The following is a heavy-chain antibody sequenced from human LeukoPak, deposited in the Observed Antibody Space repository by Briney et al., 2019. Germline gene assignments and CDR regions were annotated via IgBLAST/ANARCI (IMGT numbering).Heavy chain of an antibody. CDR2: ISWNSGSI. J-gene: IGHJ4*02. CDR1: GFTFDDYA. CDR3: AKDGLSHQIAVAGTFFDY. Sequence: GGSLRLSCAASGFTFDDYAMHWVRQAPGKGLEWVSGISWNSGSIGYADSVKGRFTISRDNAKNSLYLQMNSLRAEDTALYYCAKDGLSHQIAVAGTFFDYWGQGTLVTVSS. D-gene: IGHD6-19*01. V-gene: IGHV3-9*01.